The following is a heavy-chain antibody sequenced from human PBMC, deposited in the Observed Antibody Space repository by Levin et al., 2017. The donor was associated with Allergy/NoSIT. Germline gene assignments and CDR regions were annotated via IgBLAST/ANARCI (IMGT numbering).Heavy chain of an antibody. J-gene: IGHJ3*02. CDR3: AKAYSSDSRAGEKDAFDI. CDR2: ISGSGGST. Sequence: GESLKISCAASGFTFTTYAMTWVRQAPGKGLEWVSGISGSGGSTYYADSVKGRFTVSRDNSKNTVSLQMDSLRAEDTAVYYCAKAYSSDSRAGEKDAFDIWGQGTMVTVSS. V-gene: IGHV3-23*01. D-gene: IGHD6-19*01. CDR1: GFTFTTYA.